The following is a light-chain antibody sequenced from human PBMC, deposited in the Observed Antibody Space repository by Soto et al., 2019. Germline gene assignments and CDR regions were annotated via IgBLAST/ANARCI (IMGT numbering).Light chain of an antibody. V-gene: IGLV4-60*02. CDR2: LEGSGSY. J-gene: IGLJ2*01. CDR3: ETWDSNTRV. Sequence: QLVLTQSSSASASLGSSVKLTCTLSSGHSSYIIAWHQQQPGKAPRYSMKLEGSGSYNKGSGAPDRFSGSSSGADRYLTISNLQFEDEANYYCETWDSNTRVFGGGTKLTVL. CDR1: SGHSSYI.